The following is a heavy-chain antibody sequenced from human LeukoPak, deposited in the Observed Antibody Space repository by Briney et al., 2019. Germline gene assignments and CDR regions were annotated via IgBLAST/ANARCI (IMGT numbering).Heavy chain of an antibody. CDR2: ISGSGGST. J-gene: IGHJ4*02. Sequence: PGASLRLSCAASGFTFSSYAMSWVRQAPGKGLEWVSAISGSGGSTYYADSVKGRFTISRDNSKNTLYLQMNSLRAEDTAVYYCAKGGEAGYYFDYWGQGTLVTVSS. CDR3: AKGGEAGYYFDY. D-gene: IGHD6-19*01. CDR1: GFTFSSYA. V-gene: IGHV3-23*01.